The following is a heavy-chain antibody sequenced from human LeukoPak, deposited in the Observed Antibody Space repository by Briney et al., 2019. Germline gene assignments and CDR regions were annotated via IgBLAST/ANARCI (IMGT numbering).Heavy chain of an antibody. D-gene: IGHD7-27*01. CDR3: ARHGARNWGRWYFDL. J-gene: IGHJ2*01. CDR2: INHSGST. V-gene: IGHV4-38-2*02. Sequence: SETLSLTCTVSGYSISSGYYWSWIRQPPGKGLEWIGEINHSGSTNYNPSLKSRVTISVDTSKNQFSPKLSSVTAADTAVYYCARHGARNWGRWYFDLWGRGTLVTVSS. CDR1: GYSISSGYY.